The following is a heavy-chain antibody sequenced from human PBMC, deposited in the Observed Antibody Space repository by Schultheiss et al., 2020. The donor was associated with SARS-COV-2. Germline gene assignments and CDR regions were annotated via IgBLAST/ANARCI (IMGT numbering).Heavy chain of an antibody. Sequence: SETLSLTCAVSGGSISSSNWWSWIRQPPGKGLEWIGEINHSGSTNYNPSLKSRVTISVDKSKNQFSLKLSSVTAADTAVYYCARQGSRYPLDYWGQGTLVTVSS. V-gene: IGHV4-4*02. J-gene: IGHJ4*02. CDR2: INHSGST. CDR3: ARQGSRYPLDY. CDR1: GGSISSSNW. D-gene: IGHD3-16*02.